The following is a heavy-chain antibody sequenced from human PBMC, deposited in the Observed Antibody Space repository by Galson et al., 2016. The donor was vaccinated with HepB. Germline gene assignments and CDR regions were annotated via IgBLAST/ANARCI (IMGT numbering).Heavy chain of an antibody. D-gene: IGHD1-26*01. CDR1: GFTFSDFG. J-gene: IGHJ4*02. V-gene: IGHV3-30*03. Sequence: SLRLSCAASGFTFSDFGMHWVRQAPGKGLEWLAVISYDGSHKYNADSVKGRFTISRDSSKNTLFLQMNSLRAEDTAVYYCATPRDSSGSYFPPRDWGQGTLVTVSS. CDR3: ATPRDSSGSYFPPRD. CDR2: ISYDGSHK.